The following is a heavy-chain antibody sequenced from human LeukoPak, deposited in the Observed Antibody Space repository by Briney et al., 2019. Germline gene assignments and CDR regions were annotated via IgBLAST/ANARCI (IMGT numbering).Heavy chain of an antibody. CDR1: GYTFTRYY. Sequence: ASVKVSCKASGYTFTRYYIHWVRQAPGQGLEWMGRINPLSGGTNYAQKFQGRVTMTRDTSISTAYMELSRLRPDDTATYYCARVPVGTYYDSSGFHIDYWGQGTLVTVSS. CDR3: ARVPVGTYYDSSGFHIDY. D-gene: IGHD3-22*01. CDR2: INPLSGGT. V-gene: IGHV1-2*06. J-gene: IGHJ4*02.